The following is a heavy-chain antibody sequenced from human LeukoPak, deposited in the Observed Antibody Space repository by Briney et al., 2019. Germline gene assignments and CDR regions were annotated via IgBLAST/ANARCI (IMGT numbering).Heavy chain of an antibody. Sequence: SGTLSLTCAVSGGSISSSNWWSWVRQPPGKGLEWIGSIYYRGSTYYNPSLKSRVTISIDTSKNQFSLKLSSVTAAGTAVYYCARQHDTHAFDIWGQGTMVTVSS. CDR2: IYYRGST. D-gene: IGHD3-22*01. CDR1: GGSISSSNW. J-gene: IGHJ3*02. V-gene: IGHV4-4*02. CDR3: ARQHDTHAFDI.